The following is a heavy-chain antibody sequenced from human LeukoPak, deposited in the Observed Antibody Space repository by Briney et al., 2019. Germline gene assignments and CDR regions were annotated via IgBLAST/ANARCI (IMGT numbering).Heavy chain of an antibody. Sequence: SETLSLTCTVSGGSISGYYWSWIRQPPGKGLEWIGYIYYSGSTKYNPSLKSRVTMSVDTSRNQFSLKLSSVTAADTAVYYRARGGLENGYHSNDGFDIWGQGTMVTVSS. J-gene: IGHJ3*02. CDR1: GGSISGYY. D-gene: IGHD3-22*01. CDR3: ARGGLENGYHSNDGFDI. CDR2: IYYSGST. V-gene: IGHV4-59*01.